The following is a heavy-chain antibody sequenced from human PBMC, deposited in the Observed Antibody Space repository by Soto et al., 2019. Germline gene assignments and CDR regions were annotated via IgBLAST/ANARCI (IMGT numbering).Heavy chain of an antibody. CDR1: GFTVSSNY. D-gene: IGHD5-18*01. CDR2: IYSGGST. V-gene: IGHV3-53*01. J-gene: IGHJ4*02. CDR3: ARDAVPEYSYGYVY. Sequence: PGGSLRLSCAASGFTVSSNYISWVRQAPGKGLEWVSVIYSGGSTYYADSVKGRFTISRDNSKNTLYLQMNSLRAEDTAVYYCARDAVPEYSYGYVYWGQGTLVTVSS.